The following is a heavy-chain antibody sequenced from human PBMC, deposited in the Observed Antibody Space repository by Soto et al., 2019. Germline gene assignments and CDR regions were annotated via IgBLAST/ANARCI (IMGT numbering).Heavy chain of an antibody. CDR3: ARDTYYDSSGYYWFDP. V-gene: IGHV1-46*01. CDR1: GYTFASYY. D-gene: IGHD3-22*01. CDR2: INPSGGST. Sequence: ASVKVSCNASGYTFASYYMHWVRQAPGQWLEWMGIINPSGGSTSYAQKFQGRVTMTRDTSTSTVYMELSSLRSEDTAVYYCARDTYYDSSGYYWFDPWGQGTLVTVSS. J-gene: IGHJ5*02.